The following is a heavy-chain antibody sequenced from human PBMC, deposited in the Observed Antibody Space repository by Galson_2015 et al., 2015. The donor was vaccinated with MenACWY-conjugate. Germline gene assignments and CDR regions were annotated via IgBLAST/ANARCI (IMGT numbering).Heavy chain of an antibody. V-gene: IGHV2-70*11. CDR3: ARMHIVLDATDAFDI. CDR2: IDWRDNK. CDR1: GFSLSTYEMC. J-gene: IGHJ3*02. Sequence: LVKPTQTLTLTCTFSGFSLSTYEMCIYWVRQPPGKALEWLARIDWRDNKYYTTSLKTRLTISKDTSTNQVVLTMTNVGPVDTATYYCARMHIVLDATDAFDIWGQGTMVTVSS. D-gene: IGHD3-22*01.